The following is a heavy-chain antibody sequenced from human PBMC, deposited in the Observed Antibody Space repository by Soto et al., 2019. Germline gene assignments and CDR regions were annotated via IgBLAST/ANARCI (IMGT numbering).Heavy chain of an antibody. V-gene: IGHV4-39*01. J-gene: IGHJ3*02. CDR1: GGSIISSSYY. Sequence: PSETLSHTCTVSGGSIISSSYYLGWIRQPPGKGLEWIGSIYYSGSTYYNPSLKSRVTISVDTSKNQFSLKLSSVTAADTAVYYCARSASSRGGLRWVLKGTFDIWGQGTMVTVSS. CDR3: ARSASSRGGLRWVLKGTFDI. D-gene: IGHD4-17*01. CDR2: IYYSGST.